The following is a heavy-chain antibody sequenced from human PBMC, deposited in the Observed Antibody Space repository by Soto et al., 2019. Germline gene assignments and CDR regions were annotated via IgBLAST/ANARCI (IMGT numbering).Heavy chain of an antibody. D-gene: IGHD6-19*01. Sequence: QITLKESGPTLVKPTQTLTLTCTFSGFSLTTRGVGVGWIRQPPGKALEWLTLIYWDDDKRYSPSLKSRRTITQHTSKNQVVLTMTDMDPVDTATYYRAHDSSDWYGFDYWGQGILVTVSS. J-gene: IGHJ4*02. V-gene: IGHV2-5*02. CDR3: AHDSSDWYGFDY. CDR2: IYWDDDK. CDR1: GFSLTTRGVG.